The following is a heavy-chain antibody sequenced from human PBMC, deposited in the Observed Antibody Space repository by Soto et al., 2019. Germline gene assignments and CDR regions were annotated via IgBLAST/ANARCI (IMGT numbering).Heavy chain of an antibody. CDR1: GFTVSSNY. CDR2: IYSGGST. CDR3: ATSGDHLGFAY. J-gene: IGHJ4*02. D-gene: IGHD6-25*01. V-gene: IGHV3-53*01. Sequence: GGSLRLACAASGFTVSSNYMSWVRQAPGKGLEWVSVIYSGGSTYYADSVKGRFTISRDNSKNTLYLQMNSLRAEDTAVYYCATSGDHLGFAYWGQGTLVTVSS.